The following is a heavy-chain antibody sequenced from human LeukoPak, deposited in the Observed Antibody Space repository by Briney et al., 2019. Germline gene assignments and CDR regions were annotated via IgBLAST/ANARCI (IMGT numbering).Heavy chain of an antibody. Sequence: GGSLRLSCAASGFTFSSYWMSWVRQAPGKGLEWVANIKQDGSEKYYVDSVKGRFTISRDNAKNSLYLQMNSLRAEDTAVYYCANDTLEMTTEYYYYMDVWGKGTTVTVSS. CDR2: IKQDGSEK. CDR3: ANDTLEMTTEYYYYMDV. CDR1: GFTFSSYW. V-gene: IGHV3-7*01. J-gene: IGHJ6*03. D-gene: IGHD4-17*01.